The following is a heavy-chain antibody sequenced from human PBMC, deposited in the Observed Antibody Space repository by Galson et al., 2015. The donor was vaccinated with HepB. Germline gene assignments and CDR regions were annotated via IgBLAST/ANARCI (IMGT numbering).Heavy chain of an antibody. V-gene: IGHV4-34*01. J-gene: IGHJ2*01. CDR2: INHSGST. Sequence: LSLTCAVYGGSFSGYYWSWIRQPPGKGLGWIGEINHSGSTNYNPSLKSRVTISVDTSKNQFSLKLSSVTAADTAVYYCARADYGGNSGRYFDPWGRGTLVTVSS. CDR1: GGSFSGYY. D-gene: IGHD4-23*01. CDR3: ARADYGGNSGRYFDP.